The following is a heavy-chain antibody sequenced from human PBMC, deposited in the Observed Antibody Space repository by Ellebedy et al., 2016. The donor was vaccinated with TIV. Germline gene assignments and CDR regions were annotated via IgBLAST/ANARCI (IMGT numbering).Heavy chain of an antibody. CDR3: ARQEDSGCFDP. CDR1: GYSFTSHW. Sequence: GESLKISCKGSGYSFTSHWISWVRQMPGKGLEWMGSIEPSDSYINYSPSFPGHVTISADKSVSTAYLQWSSLTASDTAIYYCARQEDSGCFDPWGQGTPVTVSS. J-gene: IGHJ5*02. CDR2: IEPSDSYI. V-gene: IGHV5-10-1*01. D-gene: IGHD6-19*01.